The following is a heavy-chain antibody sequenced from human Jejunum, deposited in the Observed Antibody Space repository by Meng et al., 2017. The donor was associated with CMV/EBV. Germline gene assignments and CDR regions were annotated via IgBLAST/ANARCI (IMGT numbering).Heavy chain of an antibody. CDR1: VYFFTNPG. D-gene: IGHD1-1*01. Sequence: FQASVYFFTNPGLHWVRQAPGQRLGWMDWVNSGAGSTKYSQKFQGRVTIARDTSASTAYMELGSRASEDTAVYYCASERYSVGYFDYWGQGTLVTVSS. CDR3: ASERYSVGYFDY. J-gene: IGHJ4*02. V-gene: IGHV1-3*01. CDR2: VNSGAGST.